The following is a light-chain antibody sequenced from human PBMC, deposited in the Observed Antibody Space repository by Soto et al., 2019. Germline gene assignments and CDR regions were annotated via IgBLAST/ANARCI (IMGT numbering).Light chain of an antibody. Sequence: EIVLTQSPATLSLSPGERATLSCRASQSISTYLAWYQQKPGRAPRLLIYDASNMAAGIPARFGGSGSGTDFTLTISSLEPEDFAVYYCHQRSTWPFTFGPGTKVDI. J-gene: IGKJ3*01. CDR1: QSISTY. V-gene: IGKV3-11*01. CDR2: DAS. CDR3: HQRSTWPFT.